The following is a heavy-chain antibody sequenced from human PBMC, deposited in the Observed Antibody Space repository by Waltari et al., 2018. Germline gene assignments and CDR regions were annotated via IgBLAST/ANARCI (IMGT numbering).Heavy chain of an antibody. J-gene: IGHJ3*02. V-gene: IGHV3-7*01. CDR3: ARSGWGAFDI. D-gene: IGHD3-16*01. Sequence: EVSLLESGGGLVQPGGFLRLSCAASGFTFSSYAMSWVRQAPGKGLEWVANIKQDGSEKYYVDSVKGRFTISRDNAKNSLYLQMNSLRAEDTAVYYCARSGWGAFDIWGQGTMVTVSS. CDR2: IKQDGSEK. CDR1: GFTFSSYA.